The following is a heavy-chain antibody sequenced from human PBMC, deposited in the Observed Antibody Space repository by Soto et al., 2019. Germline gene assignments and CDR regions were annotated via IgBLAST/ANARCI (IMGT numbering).Heavy chain of an antibody. V-gene: IGHV3-7*01. CDR1: GFPFSSYW. Sequence: EVQLVESGGGLVQPGGSLRLSCVASGFPFSSYWMSWFRQAPGKGLEWVANIKQDGSEKYYVDSVKGRFTISRDNTKNSLYLQMNSLRAEDAAVYYCARDRGGLVHWGQGNLVTGSS. CDR2: IKQDGSEK. J-gene: IGHJ5*02. CDR3: ARDRGGLVH.